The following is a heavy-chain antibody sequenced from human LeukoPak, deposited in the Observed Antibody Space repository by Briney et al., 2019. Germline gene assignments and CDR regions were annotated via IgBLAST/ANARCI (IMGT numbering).Heavy chain of an antibody. Sequence: GESLNISFQGPGNNFISYWIGWVRQMPGKGLEWMGIIYSGVSDTRYSPSFQGQATISVDKSVSTAYLLWSSLKASDSAMYYCARALMVRGVVNWFDPWGQGTRVTVSS. J-gene: IGHJ5*02. CDR3: ARALMVRGVVNWFDP. D-gene: IGHD3-10*01. V-gene: IGHV5-51*01. CDR2: IYSGVSDT. CDR1: GNNFISYW.